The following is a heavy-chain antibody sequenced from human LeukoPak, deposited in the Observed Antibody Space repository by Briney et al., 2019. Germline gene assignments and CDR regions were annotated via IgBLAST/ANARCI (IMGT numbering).Heavy chain of an antibody. CDR2: ISNSGGST. CDR1: GFTFSSCA. V-gene: IGHV3-23*01. D-gene: IGHD1-26*01. J-gene: IGHJ4*02. Sequence: GGSLRLSCAASGFTFSSCAMSWVRQAPGKGLEWVSVISNSGGSTYYADSVKGRFTISRDNSKNTLYLQMNSLRAEDTAVYYCAKNDQFSGSWYFDCWGQGTLVTVSS. CDR3: AKNDQFSGSWYFDC.